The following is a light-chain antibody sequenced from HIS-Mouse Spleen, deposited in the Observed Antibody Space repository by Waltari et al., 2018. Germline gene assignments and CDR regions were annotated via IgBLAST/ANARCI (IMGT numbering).Light chain of an antibody. CDR2: LNRDGSH. CDR3: QTWGTGILVV. Sequence: QLVLTQSPSASASLGASVKLTCTLSSGHSSYAIAWQQQQPEKGPRYWMKLNRDGSHSKGAGIPDRFSGSRSGAERYLTISSLQSEDEADYYCQTWGTGILVVFGGGTKLTVL. V-gene: IGLV4-69*01. CDR1: SGHSSYA. J-gene: IGLJ2*01.